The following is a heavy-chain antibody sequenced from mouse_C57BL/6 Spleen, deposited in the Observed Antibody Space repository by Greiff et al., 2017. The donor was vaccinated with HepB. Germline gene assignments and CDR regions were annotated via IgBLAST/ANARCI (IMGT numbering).Heavy chain of an antibody. J-gene: IGHJ4*01. Sequence: QVQLQQSGAELVRPGASVKMSCKASGYTFTSYNMHWVKQTPRQGLEWIGAIYPGNGDTSYNQKFKGKATLTVDKSSSTAYMQLSSLTSEDSAVYFCARGYGSSYQKYYYAMDYWGQGTSVTVSS. V-gene: IGHV1-12*01. CDR2: IYPGNGDT. D-gene: IGHD1-1*01. CDR1: GYTFTSYN. CDR3: ARGYGSSYQKYYYAMDY.